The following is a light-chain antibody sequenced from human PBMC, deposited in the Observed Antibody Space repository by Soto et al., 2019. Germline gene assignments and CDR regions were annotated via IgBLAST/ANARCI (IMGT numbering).Light chain of an antibody. J-gene: IGKJ1*01. Sequence: EIVLTQSPGILSLSPGERATLSCRASQSVSNDFLAWYQQKPGQAPRLLIYGASTRATDVPDRFSGSGSGADFTLTISRLEPEDFAEYYCQYYGSPSWTFGQGTKVEIK. CDR3: QYYGSPSWT. CDR2: GAS. V-gene: IGKV3-20*01. CDR1: QSVSNDF.